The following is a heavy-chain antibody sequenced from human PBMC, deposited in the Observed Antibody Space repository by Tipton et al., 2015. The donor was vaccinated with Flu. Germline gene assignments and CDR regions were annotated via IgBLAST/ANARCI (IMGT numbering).Heavy chain of an antibody. J-gene: IGHJ1*01. CDR2: IYHSGST. CDR3: ARSTTVVTQRGYFQH. D-gene: IGHD4-23*01. Sequence: TLSLTCAVSGSSISSGYYWGWIRQPPGKGLEWIGSIYHSGSTYYNPSLKSRVTISVDTSKNQFSLKLSSVSAADTAVYYCARSTTVVTQRGYFQHWGQGSLVTVSS. V-gene: IGHV4-38-2*01. CDR1: GSSISSGYY.